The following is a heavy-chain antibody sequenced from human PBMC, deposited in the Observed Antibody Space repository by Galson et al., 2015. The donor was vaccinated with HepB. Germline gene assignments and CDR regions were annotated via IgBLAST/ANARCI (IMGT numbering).Heavy chain of an antibody. CDR2: IESKTNTYAT. CDR1: GFTFSGSS. J-gene: IGHJ6*02. Sequence: SLRLSCAASGFTFSGSSIHWVRQASGKGLEWVGRIESKTNTYATAFAASVKGRFTISRDDSKKMVFLQMNSLKSEDTAVYYCTRPLWRYDILTGYYNSKGGMDVWGQGTTVTVSS. D-gene: IGHD3-9*01. CDR3: TRPLWRYDILTGYYNSKGGMDV. V-gene: IGHV3-73*01.